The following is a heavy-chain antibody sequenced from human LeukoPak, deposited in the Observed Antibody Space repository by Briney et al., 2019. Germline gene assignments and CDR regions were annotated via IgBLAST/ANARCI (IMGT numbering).Heavy chain of an antibody. CDR1: GFTFSNNA. Sequence: GGSLRLSCAASGFTFSNNAMHWVRQAPGKGLEWVAYIRYDGGNAYYVDSVKGRFTISRDNSKDTLYLQMNGLRPEDTAVYFCAKGDYYGSGLDYWGQGAPVTVSS. CDR2: IRYDGGNA. D-gene: IGHD3-10*01. J-gene: IGHJ4*02. V-gene: IGHV3-30*02. CDR3: AKGDYYGSGLDY.